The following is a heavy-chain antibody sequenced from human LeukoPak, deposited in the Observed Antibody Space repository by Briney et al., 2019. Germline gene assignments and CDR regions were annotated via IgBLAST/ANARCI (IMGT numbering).Heavy chain of an antibody. CDR1: GFTFSNYG. Sequence: PGGSLRLSCAASGFTFSNYGMSWVRQAPGKELEWVSVITDSGGSTYYADSVKGRFTISRDNAKNSLYLQMNSLRAEDTAVYYCAELGITMIGGVWGKGTTVTISS. V-gene: IGHV3-23*01. CDR2: ITDSGGST. D-gene: IGHD3-10*02. CDR3: AELGITMIGGV. J-gene: IGHJ6*04.